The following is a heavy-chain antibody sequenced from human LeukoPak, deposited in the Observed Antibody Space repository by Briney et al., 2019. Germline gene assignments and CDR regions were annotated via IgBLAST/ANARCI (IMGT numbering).Heavy chain of an antibody. CDR2: ITGSGGST. V-gene: IGHV3-23*01. D-gene: IGHD1-26*01. Sequence: GGSLRLSCAASGFTFSTYAMSWVRQAPGQGLEWVSAITGSGGSTYYADSVKGRFTISRDNSKNTLYLQMNSLRAEDTAVYYCAKALVGATAHAFDIWGQGTMVTVS. CDR3: AKALVGATAHAFDI. J-gene: IGHJ3*02. CDR1: GFTFSTYA.